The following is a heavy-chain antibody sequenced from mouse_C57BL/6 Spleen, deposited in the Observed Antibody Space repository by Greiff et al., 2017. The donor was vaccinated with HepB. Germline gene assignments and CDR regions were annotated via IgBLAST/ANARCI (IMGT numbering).Heavy chain of an antibody. CDR2: INPSSGYT. Sequence: VQLQQSGAELAEPGASVKLSCKASGYTFTSYWMHWVKQRPGQGLEWIGYINPSSGYTKYNQKFKDKATLTADKSSSTAYMQLSSLTYEDSAVYYCATHYYGSSLFAYWGQGTLVTVSA. J-gene: IGHJ3*01. CDR3: ATHYYGSSLFAY. D-gene: IGHD1-1*01. CDR1: GYTFTSYW. V-gene: IGHV1-7*01.